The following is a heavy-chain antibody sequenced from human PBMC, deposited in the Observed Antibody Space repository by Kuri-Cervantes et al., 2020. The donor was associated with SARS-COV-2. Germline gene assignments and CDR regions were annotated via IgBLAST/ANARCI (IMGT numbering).Heavy chain of an antibody. CDR2: IYYSGST. D-gene: IGHD3-16*01. V-gene: IGHV4-30-4*01. Sequence: SETLSLTCAVSGASISSDDYYWSWIRQPPGKGLEWIGYIYYSGSTYYNPSLKSRVTISVDRSKNQFSLKLSSVTAADTAVYYCARGDYGMDVWGQGTMVTVCS. CDR1: GASISSDDYY. J-gene: IGHJ6*01. CDR3: ARGDYGMDV.